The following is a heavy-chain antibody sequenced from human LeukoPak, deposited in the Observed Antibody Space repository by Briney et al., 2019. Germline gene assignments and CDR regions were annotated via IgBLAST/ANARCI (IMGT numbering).Heavy chain of an antibody. D-gene: IGHD3-22*01. CDR2: IYYSGST. V-gene: IGHV4-59*01. J-gene: IGHJ3*02. CDR1: GGSISSYY. CDR3: ARASRPDSSGYYHDAFDI. Sequence: PSETLSLTCSVSGGSISSYYWSWIRQPPGKGLEWLGYIYYSGSTNYNPSLKSRVTISVDTSKNQFSLKLSSVTAADTAVYYCARASRPDSSGYYHDAFDIWGQGTMVTVSS.